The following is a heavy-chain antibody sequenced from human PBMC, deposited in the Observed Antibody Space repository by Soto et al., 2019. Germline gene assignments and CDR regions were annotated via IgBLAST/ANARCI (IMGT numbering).Heavy chain of an antibody. Sequence: PGGSLRLSCAASGFTFSSYAMSWVRQAPGKGLEWVSAISGSGGSTYYADSVKGRFTISRDNSKNTLYLQMNSLRAEDTAVYYCAKDHSGDSSGYYYPDFQHSGQGTLVIVSS. D-gene: IGHD3-22*01. CDR1: GFTFSSYA. V-gene: IGHV3-23*01. CDR2: ISGSGGST. J-gene: IGHJ1*01. CDR3: AKDHSGDSSGYYYPDFQH.